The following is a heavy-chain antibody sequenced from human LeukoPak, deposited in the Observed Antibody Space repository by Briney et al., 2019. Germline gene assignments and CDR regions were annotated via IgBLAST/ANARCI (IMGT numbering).Heavy chain of an antibody. D-gene: IGHD6-19*01. CDR1: GFTFSSYE. V-gene: IGHV3-48*03. Sequence: PGGSLRLSCAASGFTFSSYEMHWVRQAPGKGLEWVSYINTNSRTIYYADSVKGRFTISRDNAKNSLYLQMNSLRAEDTAVYYCVRDYQWLVDYWGQGTLVTVSS. CDR2: INTNSRTI. J-gene: IGHJ4*02. CDR3: VRDYQWLVDY.